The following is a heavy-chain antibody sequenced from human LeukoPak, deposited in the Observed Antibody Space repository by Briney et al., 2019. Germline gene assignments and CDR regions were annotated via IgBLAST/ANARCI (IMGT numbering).Heavy chain of an antibody. CDR3: AREGRNNYYDSSGYFGY. Sequence: SQTLSLTCAVSGGSISSGGYSWSWIRQPPGKGLEWIGYIYHSGSTYYNPSLKSRVTISVDTSKNQFSLKLSSVTAADTAVYYCAREGRNNYYDSSGYFGYWGQGTLVTVSS. CDR2: IYHSGST. D-gene: IGHD3-22*01. V-gene: IGHV4-30-2*01. J-gene: IGHJ4*02. CDR1: GGSISSGGYS.